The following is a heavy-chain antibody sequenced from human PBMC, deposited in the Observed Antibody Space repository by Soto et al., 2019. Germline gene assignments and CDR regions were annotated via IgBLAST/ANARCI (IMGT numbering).Heavy chain of an antibody. Sequence: PGGSLRLSCAASGFTFSSYGMHWVRQAPGKGLEWVAVIWYDGSNKYYADSVKGRFTISRDNSKNTLYLQMNSLRAEDTAVYYCASVVVVAAFDAFDIWGQGTMVTVSS. D-gene: IGHD2-15*01. CDR3: ASVVVVAAFDAFDI. CDR1: GFTFSSYG. CDR2: IWYDGSNK. V-gene: IGHV3-33*01. J-gene: IGHJ3*02.